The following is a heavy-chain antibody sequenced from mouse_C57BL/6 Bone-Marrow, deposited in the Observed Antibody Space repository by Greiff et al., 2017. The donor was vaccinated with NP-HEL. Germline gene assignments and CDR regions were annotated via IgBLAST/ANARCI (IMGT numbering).Heavy chain of an antibody. CDR1: GFTFSSYG. V-gene: IGHV5-6*01. D-gene: IGHD2-3*01. Sequence: VQLKESGGDLVKPGGSLKLSCAASGFTFSSYGMSWVRQTPDKRLEWVATISSGGSYTYYPDSVKGRFTISRDNAKNTLYLQMSSLKSEDTARYYCARGGWLPLPYWGQGTLVTVSA. CDR2: ISSGGSYT. CDR3: ARGGWLPLPY. J-gene: IGHJ3*01.